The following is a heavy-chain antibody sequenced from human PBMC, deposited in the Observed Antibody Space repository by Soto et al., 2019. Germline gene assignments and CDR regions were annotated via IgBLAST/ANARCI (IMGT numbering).Heavy chain of an antibody. CDR1: GGTFSSYA. V-gene: IGHV1-69*01. CDR3: ARSSGRVDYDILTGYYFDY. CDR2: IIPIFGTA. J-gene: IGHJ4*02. D-gene: IGHD3-9*01. Sequence: QVQLVQSGAEVKKPGSSVKVSCKASGGTFSSYAISWVRQAPGQGLEWMVGIIPIFGTANYAQKFQGRVRITADESTSTAYMELSSLRAEYTAVYYCARSSGRVDYDILTGYYFDYWGQGTLVTVSS.